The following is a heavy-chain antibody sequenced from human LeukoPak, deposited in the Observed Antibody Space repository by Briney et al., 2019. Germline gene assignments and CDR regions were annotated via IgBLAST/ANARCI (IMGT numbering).Heavy chain of an antibody. J-gene: IGHJ5*01. D-gene: IGHD1-1*01. CDR3: ARQPEGTWFDS. CDR1: GYSFTSNW. V-gene: IGHV5-10-1*01. CDR2: IDPSDSYT. Sequence: KRGESLKISCKGSGYSFTSNWISWVRQMPGKGLEWMGRIDPSDSYTNYSPSLQGHVTISADKSISTAYLQWSSLKASDTAMYYCARQPEGTWFDSWGQGTLVTVSS.